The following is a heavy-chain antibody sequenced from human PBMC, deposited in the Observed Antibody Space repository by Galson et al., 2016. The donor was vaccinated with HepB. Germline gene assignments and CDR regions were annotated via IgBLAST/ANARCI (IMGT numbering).Heavy chain of an antibody. CDR1: EFTFSSFA. CDR3: AKDLDVLVPAAMGFDY. Sequence: LRLSCAASEFTFSSFAMSWVRQAPGKGLEWVSAISGSGGNTYYADSVKGRFTISRDNSKNTLYLQMNSLRAEDTAVYYCAKDLDVLVPAAMGFDYWGQGTLVTVSS. V-gene: IGHV3-23*01. D-gene: IGHD2-2*01. CDR2: ISGSGGNT. J-gene: IGHJ4*02.